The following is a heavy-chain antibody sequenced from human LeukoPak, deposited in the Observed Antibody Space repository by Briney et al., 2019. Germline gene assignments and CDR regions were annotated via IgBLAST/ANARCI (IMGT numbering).Heavy chain of an antibody. CDR3: AGSSSWYFGAFDI. D-gene: IGHD6-13*01. V-gene: IGHV1-8*03. J-gene: IGHJ3*02. CDR1: GYTFTSYD. CDR2: MNPNSGNT. Sequence: ASVKVSCKASGYTFTSYDINWVRQATGQGLEGMGWMNPNSGNTGYAQKFQGRVTITRNTSISTAYMELSSLRSEDTAVYYCAGSSSWYFGAFDIWGQGTMVTVSS.